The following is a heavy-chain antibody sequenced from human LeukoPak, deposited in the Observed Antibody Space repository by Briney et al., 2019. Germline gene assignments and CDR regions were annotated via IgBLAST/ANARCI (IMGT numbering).Heavy chain of an antibody. CDR3: ARNQYQLPGLQDY. D-gene: IGHD2-2*01. Sequence: GGSLRLSCAASGFTFSSYAMSRVRQAPGKGLEWVSAISGSGGSTYYADSVKGRFTISGDNSKNTLYLQMNSLRAEDTAVYYCARNQYQLPGLQDYWGQGTLVTVSS. V-gene: IGHV3-23*01. J-gene: IGHJ4*02. CDR2: ISGSGGST. CDR1: GFTFSSYA.